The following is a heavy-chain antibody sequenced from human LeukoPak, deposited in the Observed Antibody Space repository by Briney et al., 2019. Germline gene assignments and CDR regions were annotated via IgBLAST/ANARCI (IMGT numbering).Heavy chain of an antibody. Sequence: PSETLSLTCTVSGGSISSGGYYWSWIRQHPGKGLEWIGYIYYSGSTYYNPSLKSRVTISVDTSKNQFSLKLSSVTAADTAVYYCARDRSGYNDFDYWGQGTLVTVSS. D-gene: IGHD1-1*01. J-gene: IGHJ4*02. V-gene: IGHV4-31*03. CDR3: ARDRSGYNDFDY. CDR1: GGSISSGGYY. CDR2: IYYSGST.